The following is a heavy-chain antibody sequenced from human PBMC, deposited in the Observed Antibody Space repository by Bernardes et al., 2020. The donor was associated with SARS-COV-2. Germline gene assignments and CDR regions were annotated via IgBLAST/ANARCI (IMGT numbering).Heavy chain of an antibody. CDR1: GFTFSNYN. D-gene: IGHD2-15*01. CDR2: ISSSSSTI. V-gene: IGHV3-48*02. Sequence: GGSLRLSCAASGFTFSNYNMNWVRQAPGKGLEWVSFISSSSSTIYYADSMKGRFTISRDIAKNSLYLQMNSLRDEDTAVYYCACGGSCYFDYWGQGTLVTVSS. J-gene: IGHJ4*02. CDR3: ACGGSCYFDY.